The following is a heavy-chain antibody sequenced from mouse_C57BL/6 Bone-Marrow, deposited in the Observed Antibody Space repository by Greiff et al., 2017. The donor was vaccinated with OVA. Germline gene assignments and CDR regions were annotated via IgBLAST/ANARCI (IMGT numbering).Heavy chain of an antibody. CDR2: INPNNGGT. V-gene: IGHV1-26*01. J-gene: IGHJ3*01. CDR1: GYTFTDYY. D-gene: IGHD1-1*01. CDR3: ARDTTVVAPY. Sequence: VQLQQSGPELVKPGASVKISCKASGYTFTDYYMNWVKQSHGKSLEWIGDINPNNGGTSYNQKFKGKATLTVDKSSSTAYMELRSLTSEDSAVYYWARDTTVVAPYWGQGTLVTVSA.